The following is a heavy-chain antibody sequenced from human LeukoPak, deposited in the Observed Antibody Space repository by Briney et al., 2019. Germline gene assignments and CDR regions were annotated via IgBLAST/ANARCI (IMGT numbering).Heavy chain of an antibody. Sequence: GGSLRLSCAASGFTFSSYDMHWVRQVTGKSLEWVSAIGKGGDTYYADSVKCRFTISRENAKRSLYLQMKSMRAGDTAVYYCSRGFSDISGNDAFDIWGQGTKVTVSS. CDR1: GFTFSSYD. CDR2: IGKGGDT. V-gene: IGHV3-13*01. J-gene: IGHJ3*02. CDR3: SRGFSDISGNDAFDI. D-gene: IGHD6-19*01.